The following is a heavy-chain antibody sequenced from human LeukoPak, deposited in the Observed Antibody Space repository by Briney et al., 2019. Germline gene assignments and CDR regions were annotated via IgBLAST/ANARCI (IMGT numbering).Heavy chain of an antibody. CDR1: GFTFSDYY. CDR3: AREKKVGTTVFDS. CDR2: ISSSSGYT. V-gene: IGHV3-11*06. D-gene: IGHD1-26*01. J-gene: IGHJ4*02. Sequence: PGGSLRLSCAASGFTFSDYYLSWIRQAPGKGLEWVSYISSSSGYTNYADSVRGRFTISRDNVKNSMYLQMSSLRAEDTAVYYCAREKKVGTTVFDSWGQGTLVTVSS.